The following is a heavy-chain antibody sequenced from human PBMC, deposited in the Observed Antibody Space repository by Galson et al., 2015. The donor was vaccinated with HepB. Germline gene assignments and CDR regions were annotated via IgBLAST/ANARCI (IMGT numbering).Heavy chain of an antibody. CDR1: GYTFTSYG. CDR2: ISAYNGNT. V-gene: IGHV1-18*04. Sequence: SVKVSCKASGYTFTSYGISWVRQAPGQGLEWMGWISAYNGNTNYAQKLQGRVTMTTDTSTSTAYMELRSLRSDDTAVYYCARVRGYYDSSGYYHFDYWGQGTLVTVSS. D-gene: IGHD3-22*01. J-gene: IGHJ4*02. CDR3: ARVRGYYDSSGYYHFDY.